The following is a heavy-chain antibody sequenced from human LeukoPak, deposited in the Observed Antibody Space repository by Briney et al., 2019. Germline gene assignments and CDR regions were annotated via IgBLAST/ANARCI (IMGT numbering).Heavy chain of an antibody. V-gene: IGHV4-59*01. J-gene: IGHJ6*02. CDR3: ARDLGYCSGGSCYSDPYYYYGMDV. Sequence: LETLSLPCTVSGGSISSYYWRWIRQPSGKGLECIGYIYYSGSTNYNPSLKSRATISVDTSKSQFSLKLSSVTAADTAVYYCARDLGYCSGGSCYSDPYYYYGMDVWGQGTTVTVSS. CDR1: GGSISSYY. D-gene: IGHD2-15*01. CDR2: IYYSGST.